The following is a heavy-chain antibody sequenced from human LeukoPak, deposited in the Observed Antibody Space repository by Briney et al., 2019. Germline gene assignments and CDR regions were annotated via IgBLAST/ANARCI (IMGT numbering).Heavy chain of an antibody. CDR1: EFTLPSYE. CDR3: ARERDYTRDAFDL. CDR2: IGSSGGTT. Sequence: AEPLRLSCESSEFTLPSYEKECVPRGPRKGLEWVSCIGSSGGTTYNADSVKGRFTISRDDAKNSLYLQMNSLRAEDTAVYYCARERDYTRDAFDLWGQGTMVTVSS. V-gene: IGHV3-48*03. D-gene: IGHD4-11*01. J-gene: IGHJ3*01.